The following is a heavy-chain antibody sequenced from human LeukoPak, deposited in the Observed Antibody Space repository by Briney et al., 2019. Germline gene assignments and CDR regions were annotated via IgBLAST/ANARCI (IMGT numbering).Heavy chain of an antibody. J-gene: IGHJ6*02. CDR1: GFTFSSYS. V-gene: IGHV3-21*01. CDR2: ISSSSSYI. CDR3: ARGIGPYYDFWSGYYPLGDV. D-gene: IGHD3-3*01. Sequence: GGSLRLYCAASGFTFSSYSMNWVRQAPGKGLEWVSSISSSSSYIYYADSVKGRFTISRDNAKNSLYLQMNSLRAEDTAVYYCARGIGPYYDFWSGYYPLGDVWGQGTTVTVSS.